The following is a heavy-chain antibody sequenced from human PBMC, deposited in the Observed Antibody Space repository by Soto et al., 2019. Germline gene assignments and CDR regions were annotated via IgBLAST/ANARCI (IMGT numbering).Heavy chain of an antibody. J-gene: IGHJ6*03. V-gene: IGHV4-59*01. Sequence: SETLSLTCTVSGGSISSYYWSWIRQPPGKGLEWIGYIYYSGSTNYNPSLKSRVTISVDTSKNQFSLKLSSVTAADTAVYYCARDRYYDFWSQPYYYYYYMDVWGKGTTVTVS. CDR3: ARDRYYDFWSQPYYYYYYMDV. CDR2: IYYSGST. CDR1: GGSISSYY. D-gene: IGHD3-3*01.